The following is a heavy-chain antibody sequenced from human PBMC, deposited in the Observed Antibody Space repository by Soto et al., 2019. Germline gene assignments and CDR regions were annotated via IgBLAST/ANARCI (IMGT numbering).Heavy chain of an antibody. J-gene: IGHJ4*02. D-gene: IGHD6-19*01. V-gene: IGHV3-30*04. CDR3: AKDSSGWYYFDY. Sequence: GGSLRLSCAASGFTVSSYAMQWVRQAPGKGLERVAVISYDGSNKYYADSVKSRFTISRENSKNTLYLQMNSLRAEDTAVYYCAKDSSGWYYFDYWGQGTLVTVSS. CDR1: GFTVSSYA. CDR2: ISYDGSNK.